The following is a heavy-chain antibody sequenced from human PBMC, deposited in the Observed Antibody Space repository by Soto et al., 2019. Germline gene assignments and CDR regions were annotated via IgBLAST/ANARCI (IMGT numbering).Heavy chain of an antibody. CDR3: ARHYDFWSGYYNYYYGMDV. J-gene: IGHJ6*02. D-gene: IGHD3-3*01. CDR2: IIPICGTA. Sequence: SVKVSCKASGGTFSSYAISWVRQAPGQGLEWMGGIIPICGTANYAQKFQGRVTITADKSTSTAYMELSSLRSEDTAVYYCARHYDFWSGYYNYYYGMDVWGQGTTVTVSS. V-gene: IGHV1-69*06. CDR1: GGTFSSYA.